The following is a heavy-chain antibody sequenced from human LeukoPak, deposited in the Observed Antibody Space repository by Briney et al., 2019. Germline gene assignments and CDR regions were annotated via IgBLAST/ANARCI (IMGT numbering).Heavy chain of an antibody. Sequence: SETLSLTCTVSGGSISSHFWSWIGQPPGKGLEWIGYIHYSGSTNYNPSLKSRVTISVDTSKNQFSLRLSSVTAADTAVYYCARDGYSGSSLFDYWGQGTLVTVSS. J-gene: IGHJ4*02. V-gene: IGHV4-59*11. CDR2: IHYSGST. CDR1: GGSISSHF. CDR3: ARDGYSGSSLFDY. D-gene: IGHD1-26*01.